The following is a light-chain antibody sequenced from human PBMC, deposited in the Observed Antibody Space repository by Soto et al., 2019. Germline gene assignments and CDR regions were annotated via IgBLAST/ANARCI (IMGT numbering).Light chain of an antibody. J-gene: IGLJ2*01. CDR2: LNSDGSH. CDR1: SWHSRYA. V-gene: IGLV4-69*01. CDR3: QTWGTGIRV. Sequence: QPVLTQSPSASASLGASVKLTCTLSSWHSRYAIAWHQQQPEKGPRYLMSLNSDGSHSKGDGIPDRFSGSSSGTERYLTISSLQSEDEADYYCQTWGTGIRVFGGGTQLTVL.